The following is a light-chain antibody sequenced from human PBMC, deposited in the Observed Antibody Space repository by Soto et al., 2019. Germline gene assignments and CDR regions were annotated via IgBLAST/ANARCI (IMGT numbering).Light chain of an antibody. J-gene: IGLJ3*02. CDR2: DGN. V-gene: IGLV2-23*01. CDR1: SSDIGSYNL. CDR3: CSYAGSTIWV. Sequence: QSALTQPASVSGSPGQSITISCTGTSSDIGSYNLVSWYQRHPGKAPQLIIYDGNKPPSGVSDRFAGSKSDNTAPLTISGLQDEDEADYYCCSYAGSTIWVFGGGTKLTVL.